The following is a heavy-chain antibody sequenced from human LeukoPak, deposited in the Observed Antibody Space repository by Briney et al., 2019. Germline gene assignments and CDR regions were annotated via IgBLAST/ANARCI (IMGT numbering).Heavy chain of an antibody. D-gene: IGHD6-19*01. J-gene: IGHJ4*02. V-gene: IGHV4-61*02. CDR2: IYTSGST. Sequence: SETLSLTCTVSGGSISSGSYYWSWIRQPAGKGLEWIGRIYTSGSTYYNPSLKSRVTISVDTSKNQFSLKLSSVTAADTAVYYCARTVYSSGWGPAFDYWGQGTLVTVSS. CDR3: ARTVYSSGWGPAFDY. CDR1: GGSISSGSYY.